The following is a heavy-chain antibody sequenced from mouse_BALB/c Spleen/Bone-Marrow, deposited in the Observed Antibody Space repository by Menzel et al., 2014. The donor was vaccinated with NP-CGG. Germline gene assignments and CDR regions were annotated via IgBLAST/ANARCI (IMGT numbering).Heavy chain of an antibody. CDR3: VYGRDWYFDV. CDR1: GFNIKYTY. CDR2: IDPANGNT. Sequence: EVQVVESGAELVKPGASVKLSCTASGFNIKYTYMHWVKERPEQGLEWIGRIDPANGNTKYDPKFQGKATITADTSSNTAYLQLSSLTSEDTAVYYCVYGRDWYFDVWGAGTTVTVSS. D-gene: IGHD1-1*01. V-gene: IGHV14-3*02. J-gene: IGHJ1*01.